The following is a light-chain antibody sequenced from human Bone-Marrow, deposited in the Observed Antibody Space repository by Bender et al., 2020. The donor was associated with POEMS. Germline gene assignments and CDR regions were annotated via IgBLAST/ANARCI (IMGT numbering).Light chain of an antibody. V-gene: IGLV3-21*02. J-gene: IGLJ3*02. Sequence: SYVLTQPPSVSVAPGQTARITCEGNNIGSKSVQWYQQKPGQAPVLVVYEDSDRPSGIPDRFSGSNSGNTATLTISGTQAMDEADYYCQVWDSTSDHVVFGGGTKLTVL. CDR1: NIGSKS. CDR3: QVWDSTSDHVV. CDR2: EDS.